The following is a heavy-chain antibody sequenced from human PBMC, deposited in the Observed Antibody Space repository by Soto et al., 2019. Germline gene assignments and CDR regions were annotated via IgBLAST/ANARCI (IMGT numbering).Heavy chain of an antibody. V-gene: IGHV3-74*01. D-gene: IGHD3-3*01. Sequence: GGSLRLSCAASGFTFSNAWMSWVRQAPGKGLVWVSRINSDGSSTSYADSVKGRFTISRDNAKNTLYLQMNSLRAEDTAVYYCVRGQDVFWSGYSCYYYYGMDVWGQGTTVTVS. CDR3: VRGQDVFWSGYSCYYYYGMDV. CDR1: GFTFSNAW. J-gene: IGHJ6*02. CDR2: INSDGSST.